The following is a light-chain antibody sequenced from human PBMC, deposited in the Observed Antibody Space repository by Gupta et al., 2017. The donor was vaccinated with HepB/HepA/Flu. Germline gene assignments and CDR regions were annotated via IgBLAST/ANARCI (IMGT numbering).Light chain of an antibody. CDR3: QSDDSSLRVV. V-gene: IGLV1-40*01. CDR2: GNT. Sequence: QSVLTQPPSVSGAPGQRVTISCTGSSSNIGAGYDVHWYQRFPGRAPKVLIYGNTNRPSGVPDRFSGSKSGTAASLAISGLQAEDEADYYCQSDDSSLRVVFGGGTKVTVL. J-gene: IGLJ2*01. CDR1: SSNIGAGYD.